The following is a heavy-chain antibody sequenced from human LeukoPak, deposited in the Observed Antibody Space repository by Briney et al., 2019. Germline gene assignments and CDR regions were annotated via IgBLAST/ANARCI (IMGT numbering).Heavy chain of an antibody. J-gene: IGHJ5*02. V-gene: IGHV4-34*01. CDR1: GGSFSGYY. CDR3: AVGTRTFDP. CDR2: INHSGST. D-gene: IGHD1-14*01. Sequence: PSETLSLTCAVYGGSFSGYYWSWIRQPPVKGLEWIGEINHSGSTNYNPSLKSRVTISVDTSKNQFSLKLSSVTAADTAVYYCAVGTRTFDPWGQGTLVTVSS.